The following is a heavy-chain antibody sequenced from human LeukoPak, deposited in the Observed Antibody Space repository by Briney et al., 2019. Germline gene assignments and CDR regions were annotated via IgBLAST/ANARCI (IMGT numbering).Heavy chain of an antibody. J-gene: IGHJ4*02. CDR2: IVGSGGST. CDR1: GFTFSNYA. Sequence: GGSLRLSCAASGFTFSNYAMSWVRQAPGKGLEWVSAIVGSGGSTYYADSVKGRFTISRDNPKDTLYLQMNSLRAEDTAVYYCAKWGDYDILTGYYDSDYWGQGTLVTVSS. V-gene: IGHV3-23*01. D-gene: IGHD3-9*01. CDR3: AKWGDYDILTGYYDSDY.